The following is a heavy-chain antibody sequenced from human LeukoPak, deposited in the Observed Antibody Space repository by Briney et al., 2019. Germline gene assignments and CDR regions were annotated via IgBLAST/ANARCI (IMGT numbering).Heavy chain of an antibody. Sequence: ASVRVSCKASGYTFTSYGISWVRQAPGKGLEGMGWISAYNGNTNYAQKLQGRVTMTTDTSTSTAYMELRSLRSDDTAVYYCARIDYGDYLGDYWGQGTLVTVSS. J-gene: IGHJ4*02. D-gene: IGHD4-17*01. CDR1: GYTFTSYG. V-gene: IGHV1-18*04. CDR2: ISAYNGNT. CDR3: ARIDYGDYLGDY.